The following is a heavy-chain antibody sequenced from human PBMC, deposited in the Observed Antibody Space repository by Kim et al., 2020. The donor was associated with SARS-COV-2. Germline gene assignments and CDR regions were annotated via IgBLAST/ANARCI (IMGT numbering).Heavy chain of an antibody. CDR2: TI. V-gene: IGHV3-11*01. D-gene: IGHD3-22*01. CDR3: ARFHVSSAYDY. Sequence: TIYYPDPLKCRFTISRDTPQNSLYLQMNSLGAEDTAVYYCARFHVSSAYDYWGQGTLVTVSS. J-gene: IGHJ4*02.